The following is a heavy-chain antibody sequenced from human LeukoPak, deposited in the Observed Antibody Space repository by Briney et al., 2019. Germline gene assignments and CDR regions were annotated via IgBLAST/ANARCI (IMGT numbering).Heavy chain of an antibody. J-gene: IGHJ4*02. CDR1: GGSISSYY. CDR3: ATGYYEPFEK. D-gene: IGHD3-22*01. V-gene: IGHV4-59*01. Sequence: SETLSLTCTVSGGSISSYYWNWIRQPPGKGPEWIGCISDTGTTEYNPAFKSRVAISVDTSKNQFSLKLTSVTAADTAVYFCATGYYEPFEKWGQGTLVSVSS. CDR2: ISDTGTT.